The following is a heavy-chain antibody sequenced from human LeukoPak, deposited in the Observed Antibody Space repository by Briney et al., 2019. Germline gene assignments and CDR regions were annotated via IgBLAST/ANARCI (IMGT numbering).Heavy chain of an antibody. CDR1: GYTFTGYY. V-gene: IGHV1-2*02. Sequence: GASVKVSCKASGYTFTGYYMHWVRQAPGQGLEWMGWINPNSGGTNYAQKFQGRVTMTEDTSTDTAYMELSSLRSEDTAVYYCATDLGGYDRDYWGQGTLVTVSS. D-gene: IGHD5-12*01. CDR3: ATDLGGYDRDY. CDR2: INPNSGGT. J-gene: IGHJ4*02.